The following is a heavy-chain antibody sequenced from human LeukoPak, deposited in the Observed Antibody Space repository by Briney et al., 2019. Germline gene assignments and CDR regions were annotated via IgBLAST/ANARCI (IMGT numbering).Heavy chain of an antibody. CDR1: GFTFSNHA. CDR2: ISHDGRIQ. CDR3: ARDLSGCYTYDY. V-gene: IGHV3-30*04. J-gene: IGHJ4*02. Sequence: PGGSLRLSCVISGFTFSNHAMHWVRQGSGKGPEWVTFISHDGRIQSYTDSVRGRFTISRDNSKNTLSLQMSSLRAEDTAVYYCARDLSGCYTYDYWGQGTLVTVSS. D-gene: IGHD3-3*01.